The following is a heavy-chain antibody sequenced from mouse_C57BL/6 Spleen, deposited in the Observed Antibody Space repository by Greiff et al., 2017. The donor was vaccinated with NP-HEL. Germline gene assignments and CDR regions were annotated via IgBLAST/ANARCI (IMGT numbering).Heavy chain of an antibody. CDR1: GYTFTSYG. CDR3: AREGLRAMDY. Sequence: VMLVESGAELARPGASVKLSCKASGYTFTSYGISWVKQRTGQGLEWIGEIYPRSGNTYYNEKFKGKATLTADKSSSTAYMELRSLTSEDSAVYFCAREGLRAMDYWGQGTSVTVSS. V-gene: IGHV1-81*01. D-gene: IGHD3-3*01. CDR2: IYPRSGNT. J-gene: IGHJ4*01.